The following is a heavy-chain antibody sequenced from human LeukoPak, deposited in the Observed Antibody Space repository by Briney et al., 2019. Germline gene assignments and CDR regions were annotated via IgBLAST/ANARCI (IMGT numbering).Heavy chain of an antibody. V-gene: IGHV1-46*01. CDR3: ARDAPIQLAAVAGYYYYYGMDV. J-gene: IGHJ6*02. D-gene: IGHD6-19*01. CDR2: INPSGGST. Sequence: ASVEVSCKASGYTFTSYYMHWVRQAPGQGLEWMGIINPSGGSTSYAQKFQGRVTMTRDTSTSTVYMELSSLRSEDTAVYYCARDAPIQLAAVAGYYYYYGMDVWGQGTTVTVSS. CDR1: GYTFTSYY.